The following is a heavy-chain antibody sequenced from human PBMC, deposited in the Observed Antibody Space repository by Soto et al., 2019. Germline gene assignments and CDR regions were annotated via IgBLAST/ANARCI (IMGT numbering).Heavy chain of an antibody. Sequence: GGSLRLSFAASGFTFSNYAMHWVRQAPGKGLEWVGVIPSDGSNKHYGDFVKCRFTISRDSSKNTLYLQVNSLRDEDTAVYYCAKETGPQGGFDYWGQGTMVTVSS. D-gene: IGHD3-9*01. J-gene: IGHJ4*02. V-gene: IGHV3-30*18. CDR3: AKETGPQGGFDY. CDR1: GFTFSNYA. CDR2: IPSDGSNK.